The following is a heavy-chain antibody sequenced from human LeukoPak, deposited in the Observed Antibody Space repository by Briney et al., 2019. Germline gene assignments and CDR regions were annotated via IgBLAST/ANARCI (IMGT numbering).Heavy chain of an antibody. Sequence: PGGSLRLSCAASGFTFGGFIIHWVRQAPGKGLEWIGRVASKTNSYATAYAAPVKGRFTVSRDDSKKTAYLQMNSLKTEDTAVYYCAAGITLVRGGTFDIWGQGTMVIVSS. CDR1: GFTFGGFI. J-gene: IGHJ3*02. D-gene: IGHD3-10*01. CDR3: AAGITLVRGGTFDI. CDR2: VASKTNSYAT. V-gene: IGHV3-73*01.